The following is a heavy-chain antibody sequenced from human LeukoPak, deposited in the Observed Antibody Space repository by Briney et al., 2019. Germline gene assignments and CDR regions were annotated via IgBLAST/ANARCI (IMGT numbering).Heavy chain of an antibody. J-gene: IGHJ4*02. CDR2: IYYSGST. CDR1: GGSISSSSYY. V-gene: IGHV4-39*07. CDR3: ARSAHIYCSGGSCYSNWFDY. Sequence: PSETLSLTCTVSGGSISSSSYYWGWIRQPPGKGLEWIGSIYYSGSTYHNPSLKSRVTISVDTSKNQFSLKLSSVTAADTAVYYCARSAHIYCSGGSCYSNWFDYWGQGTLVTVPS. D-gene: IGHD2-15*01.